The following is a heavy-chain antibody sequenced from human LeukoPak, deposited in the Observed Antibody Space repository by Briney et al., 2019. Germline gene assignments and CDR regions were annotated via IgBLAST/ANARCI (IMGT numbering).Heavy chain of an antibody. CDR3: ARDYLNYYDSSGYSAQYYYYGMDV. V-gene: IGHV3-9*01. Sequence: PGGSLRLSCAASGFTFDDYAMHWVRQAPGKGLEWVSGISWNSGSIGYADSVKGRFTISRDNAKNTLYLQMNSLRAEDTAVCYCARDYLNYYDSSGYSAQYYYYGMDVWGQGTTVTVSS. CDR2: ISWNSGSI. J-gene: IGHJ6*02. CDR1: GFTFDDYA. D-gene: IGHD3-22*01.